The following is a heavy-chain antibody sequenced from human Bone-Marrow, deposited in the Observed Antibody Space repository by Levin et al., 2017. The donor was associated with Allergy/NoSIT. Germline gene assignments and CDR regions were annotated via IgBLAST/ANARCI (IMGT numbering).Heavy chain of an antibody. V-gene: IGHV3-30-3*01. Sequence: GGSLRLSCAASGFTFSTYTMHWVRQAPGKGLEWVALISYDGSKKYYADSVKGRLTISRDNSRNTLFLQMNSLRVDDTAVYYCAREEWELLDYWGQGTLVTVTS. J-gene: IGHJ4*02. CDR3: AREEWELLDY. CDR2: ISYDGSKK. CDR1: GFTFSTYT. D-gene: IGHD1-26*01.